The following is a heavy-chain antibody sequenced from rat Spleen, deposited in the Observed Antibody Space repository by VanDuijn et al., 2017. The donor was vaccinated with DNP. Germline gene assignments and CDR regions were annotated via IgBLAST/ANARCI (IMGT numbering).Heavy chain of an antibody. D-gene: IGHD5-1*01. V-gene: IGHV5-25*01. J-gene: IGHJ2*01. CDR1: GFTLSSSD. CDR2: ISASGGDT. CDR3: ARPAGGD. Sequence: EVQLVESGGGLVQPGRSLKLSCRASGFTLSSSDMAWVRQTPTMGLEWVASISASGGDTYYRDSVKGRFSIFRDNTKGTLHLQMDSLRSEDTATYYCARPAGGDWGQGVMVTVSS.